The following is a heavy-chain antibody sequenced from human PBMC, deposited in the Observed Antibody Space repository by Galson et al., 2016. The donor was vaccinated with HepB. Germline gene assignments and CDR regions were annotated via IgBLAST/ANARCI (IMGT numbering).Heavy chain of an antibody. CDR1: GFTVSSNY. J-gene: IGHJ3*01. V-gene: IGHV3-11*01. CDR3: ARDLSFSDAFDF. Sequence: SLRLSCAASGFTVSSNYMSWIRQAPGKGLEWVSYMSSSGSTIYYADSVKGRFTISRDNAKNSLYLQMNSLRAEDTALYFCARDLSFSDAFDFWGQGTMVTVSS. CDR2: MSSSGSTI.